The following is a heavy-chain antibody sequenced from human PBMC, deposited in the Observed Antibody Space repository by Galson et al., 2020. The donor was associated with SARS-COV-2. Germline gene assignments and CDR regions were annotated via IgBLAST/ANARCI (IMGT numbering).Heavy chain of an antibody. Sequence: GESLKISCAASGFTFSSYGMHWVRQAPGKGLEWVAVISYDGSNKYYADSVKGRFTISRDNSKNTLYLQMNSLRAEDTAVYYCARDRSSWYLDYWGQGTLGTGSS. D-gene: IGHD6-13*01. CDR2: ISYDGSNK. CDR1: GFTFSSYG. V-gene: IGHV3-30*03. CDR3: ARDRSSWYLDY. J-gene: IGHJ4*02.